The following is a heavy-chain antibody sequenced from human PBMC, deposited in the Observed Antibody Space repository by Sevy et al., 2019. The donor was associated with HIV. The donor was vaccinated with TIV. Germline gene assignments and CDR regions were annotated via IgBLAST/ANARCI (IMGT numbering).Heavy chain of an antibody. CDR2: TYYRSTWLY. D-gene: IGHD3-16*01. V-gene: IGHV6-1*01. CDR3: GSGWGFRI. Sequence: SQTLSLTCAISGDSVSNNGGAWNWIRHSPSRGLEWLGRTYYRSTWLYDYAPSVQGRISISPDTSKNQFSLQLNYVTPDDTVFYFCGSGWGFRICGQGTMVTVSS. CDR1: GDSVSNNGGA. J-gene: IGHJ3*02.